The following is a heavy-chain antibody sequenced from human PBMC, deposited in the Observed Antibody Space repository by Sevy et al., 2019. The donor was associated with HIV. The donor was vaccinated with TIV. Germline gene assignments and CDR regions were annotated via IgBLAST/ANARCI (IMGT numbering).Heavy chain of an antibody. Sequence: ASVKVSCKASGYTFTSYGISWVRQAPGQGLEWMGWISAYNGNTNYAQKLQGRVTMTTDTSTSTAYMGLRSLRSDDTAVYYCATLLGYCSSTSCSPYYFDYWGQGTLVTVSS. V-gene: IGHV1-18*01. J-gene: IGHJ4*02. D-gene: IGHD2-2*01. CDR1: GYTFTSYG. CDR3: ATLLGYCSSTSCSPYYFDY. CDR2: ISAYNGNT.